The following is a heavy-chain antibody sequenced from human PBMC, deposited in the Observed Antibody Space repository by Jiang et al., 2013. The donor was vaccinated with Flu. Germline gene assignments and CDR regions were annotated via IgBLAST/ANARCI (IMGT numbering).Heavy chain of an antibody. CDR2: INAGNGNT. D-gene: IGHD3-3*01. V-gene: IGHV1-3*01. J-gene: IGHJ4*02. CDR1: GYTFTSYA. Sequence: SGAEVKKPGASVKVSCKASGYTFTSYAMHWVRQAPGQRLEWMGWINAGNGNTKYSQKFQGRVTITRDTSASTAYMELSSLRSEDTAVYYCARGRATIFGVALIYWGQGTLVTVSS. CDR3: ARGRATIFGVALIY.